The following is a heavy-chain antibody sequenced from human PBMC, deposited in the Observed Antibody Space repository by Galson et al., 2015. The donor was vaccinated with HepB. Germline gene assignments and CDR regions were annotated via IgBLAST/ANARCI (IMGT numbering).Heavy chain of an antibody. V-gene: IGHV3-53*01. D-gene: IGHD6-13*01. J-gene: IGHJ4*02. CDR1: GFTVSSNY. CDR2: ICSGGST. Sequence: SLRLSCAASGFTVSSNYISWVRQAPGKGLEWVSVICSGGSTYYADSVKGRFTISRHNSKNTLYLQMNSLRAEDTAVYYCAKDRVAAVGIRATIDYWGQGTLVTVSS. CDR3: AKDRVAAVGIRATIDY.